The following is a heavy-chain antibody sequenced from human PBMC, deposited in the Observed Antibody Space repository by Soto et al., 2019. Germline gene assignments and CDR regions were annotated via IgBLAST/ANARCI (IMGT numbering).Heavy chain of an antibody. CDR1: GYTFTSYG. Sequence: QVQLVQSGAEVKKPGASVKVSCKASGYTFTSYGISWVRQAPGQGLEWMGWISAYNGNTNYAQKLQGRXTXTXXTSTSTAHMELRSLRSDDTAVYYCVVAAQPYYFDYWGQGTLVTVSS. V-gene: IGHV1-18*01. J-gene: IGHJ4*02. D-gene: IGHD2-15*01. CDR3: VVAAQPYYFDY. CDR2: ISAYNGNT.